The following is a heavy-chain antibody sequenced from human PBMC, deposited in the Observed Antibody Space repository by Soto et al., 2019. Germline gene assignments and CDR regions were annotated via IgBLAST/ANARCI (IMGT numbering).Heavy chain of an antibody. Sequence: GGSLRLSCAASGFTVSSNYMTWVRQAPGKGLEWVSVLWSAGLTYYADSVKGRFTIYRDNSKNTVYLQMNSLRAEDSAVYYCARELPPDIWGRGTLVTVSS. V-gene: IGHV3-53*01. J-gene: IGHJ4*02. CDR3: ARELPPDI. CDR1: GFTVSSNY. CDR2: LWSAGLT.